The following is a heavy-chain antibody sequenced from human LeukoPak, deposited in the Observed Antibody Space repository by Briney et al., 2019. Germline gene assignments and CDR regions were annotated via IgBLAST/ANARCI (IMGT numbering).Heavy chain of an antibody. CDR1: GYTLTELS. Sequence: GASVKVSCKVSGYTLTELSMHWVRQAPGKGLEWMGGFDPEDGETIYAQKFQGRVTMTEDTSTDTAYMELSSLRSEDTAVYYCAIGQPGYSSSWFDYWGQGTLVTVSS. J-gene: IGHJ4*02. D-gene: IGHD6-13*01. V-gene: IGHV1-24*01. CDR2: FDPEDGET. CDR3: AIGQPGYSSSWFDY.